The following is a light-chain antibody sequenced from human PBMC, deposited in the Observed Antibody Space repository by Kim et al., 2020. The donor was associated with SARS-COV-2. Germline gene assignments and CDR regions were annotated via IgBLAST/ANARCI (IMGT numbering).Light chain of an antibody. CDR2: WAS. Sequence: LGERATINCKSSQSVLYSSNNKNYLAWYQQKPGQPPKLLIYWASTRESGVPDRFSGSGSGTDFTLTISSLQAEDVAVYYCQQYRTFGQGTKVDIK. CDR3: QQYRT. CDR1: QSVLYSSNNKNY. J-gene: IGKJ1*01. V-gene: IGKV4-1*01.